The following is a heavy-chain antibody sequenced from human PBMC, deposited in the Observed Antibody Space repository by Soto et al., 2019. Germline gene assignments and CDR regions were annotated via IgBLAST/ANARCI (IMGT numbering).Heavy chain of an antibody. Sequence: SETLSLTCTVSGGSIRDYYWSWIRQSPGKGLEWIGYIYYTGTTRYNPSIKSRVTISVDSSKNQFSLNLRSVSAADTAVYYCARLGGYYQSLDSWGQGTPVTVSS. CDR1: GGSIRDYY. D-gene: IGHD3-22*01. J-gene: IGHJ5*01. CDR2: IYYTGTT. V-gene: IGHV4-59*08. CDR3: ARLGGYYQSLDS.